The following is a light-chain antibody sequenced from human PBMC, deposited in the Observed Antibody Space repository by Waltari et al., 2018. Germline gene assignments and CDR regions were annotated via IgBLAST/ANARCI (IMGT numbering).Light chain of an antibody. V-gene: IGLV3-1*01. CDR1: KLANKN. J-gene: IGLJ2*01. CDR3: QALDRSTVEVV. Sequence: SYDLTQPPSVSVSPGQTASITCAGDKLANKNVCWYQQKPGQSPVLVIYQHNKRPSGFPVRFSSSNSGSTATLTMSGVQSSDEADYYCQALDRSTVEVVFGGGTRLAVL. CDR2: QHN.